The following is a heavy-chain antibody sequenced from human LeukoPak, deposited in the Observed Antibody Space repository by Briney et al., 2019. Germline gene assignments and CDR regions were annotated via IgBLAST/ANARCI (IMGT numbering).Heavy chain of an antibody. D-gene: IGHD6-13*01. V-gene: IGHV3-30*02. Sequence: GGSLRLSCAASGFTFSSYGMHWVRQAPGKGLEWVAFIRYDGSNKYYADSVKGRFTISRDNSKNTLYLQMTSLRAEDTAVYYCAKVYSSSWYVSSFRLHFDYWGQGTLVTVSS. CDR3: AKVYSSSWYVSSFRLHFDY. CDR1: GFTFSSYG. J-gene: IGHJ4*02. CDR2: IRYDGSNK.